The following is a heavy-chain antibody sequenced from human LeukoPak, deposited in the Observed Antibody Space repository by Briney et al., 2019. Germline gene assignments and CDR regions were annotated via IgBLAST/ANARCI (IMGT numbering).Heavy chain of an antibody. D-gene: IGHD3-3*01. CDR3: ASVEWLPALFDY. Sequence: KPSETLSLTCAVYGGSFSGYYWSWIRQPPGKGLEWIGEINHSGSTNYNPSLKSRVTISVDTSKNQFSLKLSSVTAADTAVYYCASVEWLPALFDYWGQGILVTVSS. J-gene: IGHJ4*02. CDR1: GGSFSGYY. V-gene: IGHV4-34*01. CDR2: INHSGST.